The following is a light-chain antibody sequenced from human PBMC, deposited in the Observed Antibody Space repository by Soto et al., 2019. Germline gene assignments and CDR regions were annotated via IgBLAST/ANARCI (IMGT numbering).Light chain of an antibody. Sequence: EIVLTQSPGTLSLSPGGRATLSCRASQSVSSSYLAWYQQKPGQAPRLLIYGASSRATGIPDRFSGSGSGTDFTLTISRLEPEDFAVYYCQQYGSSPEVTFGPGTKVDIK. V-gene: IGKV3-20*01. J-gene: IGKJ3*01. CDR1: QSVSSSY. CDR2: GAS. CDR3: QQYGSSPEVT.